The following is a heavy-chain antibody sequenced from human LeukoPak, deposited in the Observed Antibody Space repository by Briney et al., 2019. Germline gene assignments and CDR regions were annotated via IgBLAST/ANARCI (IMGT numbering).Heavy chain of an antibody. CDR2: IYYSGST. CDR3: ARHRYYYDSSGYPFPYYFDY. V-gene: IGHV4-39*01. D-gene: IGHD3-22*01. CDR1: GGSISSSSYY. J-gene: IGHJ4*02. Sequence: SETLSLTCTVSGGSISSSSYYWGWIRQPPGKGLEWIGSIYYSGSTYYNPSLKSRVTISVDTSKNQFSLKLSSVTAADTAVYYCARHRYYYDSSGYPFPYYFDYWGQGTLVTVSS.